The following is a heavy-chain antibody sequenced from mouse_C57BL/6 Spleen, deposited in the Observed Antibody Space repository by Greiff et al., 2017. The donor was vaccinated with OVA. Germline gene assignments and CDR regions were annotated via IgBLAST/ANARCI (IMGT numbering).Heavy chain of an antibody. CDR3: ARRLAGYYAMDY. V-gene: IGHV1-82*01. CDR2: IYPGDGDT. Sequence: VKLMESGPELVKPGASVKISCKASGYAFSSSWMNWVKQRPGKGLEWIGRIYPGDGDTNYNGKFKGKATLTADKSSSTAYMQLSSLTSEDSAVYFCARRLAGYYAMDYWGQGTSVTVSS. J-gene: IGHJ4*01. CDR1: GYAFSSSW. D-gene: IGHD2-2*01.